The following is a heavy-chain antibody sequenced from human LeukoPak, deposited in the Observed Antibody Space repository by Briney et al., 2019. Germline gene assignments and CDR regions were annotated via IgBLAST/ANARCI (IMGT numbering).Heavy chain of an antibody. CDR2: ISGSGGST. V-gene: IGHV3-23*01. CDR3: ARYYYDSSGYYDYYYYGMDV. J-gene: IGHJ6*02. Sequence: GGSLRLSCAASGFTFSSYAMSWVRQAPGKGLEWVSAISGSGGSTYYADSVKGRFTISRDNSKNTLYLQMNSLRAEDTAVYYCARYYYDSSGYYDYYYYGMDVWGQGTRSPSP. D-gene: IGHD3-22*01. CDR1: GFTFSSYA.